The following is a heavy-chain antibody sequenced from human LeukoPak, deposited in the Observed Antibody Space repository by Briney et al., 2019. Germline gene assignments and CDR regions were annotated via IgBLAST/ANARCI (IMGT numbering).Heavy chain of an antibody. CDR2: INPNSGGT. J-gene: IGHJ5*02. CDR1: GYTFTGYY. V-gene: IGHV1-2*02. Sequence: ASVKVSCKASGYTFTGYYMHWVRQAPGQGLEWMGWINPNSGGTNYAQKFQGRVTMTRDTSISTAYMELSRLGSDDTAVYYCARDADLRITMIVVVPQNWFDPWGQGTLVTVSS. CDR3: ARDADLRITMIVVVPQNWFDP. D-gene: IGHD3-22*01.